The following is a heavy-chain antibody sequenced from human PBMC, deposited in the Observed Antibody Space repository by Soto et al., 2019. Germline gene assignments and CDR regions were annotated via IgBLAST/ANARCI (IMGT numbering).Heavy chain of an antibody. CDR3: ARGGSWGKYYGMDV. Sequence: KPSETLSLTCTVSGGSVSSGSYYWSWIRQPPGKGLEWIGYIYYSGSTNYNPSLKSRVTISVDTSKNQFSLKLSSVTAADTAVYYCARGGSWGKYYGMDVWGQGTTVTVSS. V-gene: IGHV4-61*01. D-gene: IGHD6-13*01. CDR2: IYYSGST. J-gene: IGHJ6*02. CDR1: GGSVSSGSYY.